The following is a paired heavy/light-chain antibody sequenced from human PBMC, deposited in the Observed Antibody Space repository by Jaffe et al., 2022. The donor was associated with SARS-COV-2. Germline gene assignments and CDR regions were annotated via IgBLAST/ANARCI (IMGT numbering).Heavy chain of an antibody. J-gene: IGHJ6*03. V-gene: IGHV3-48*01. Sequence: EVQLVESGGDLVQPGGSLRLSCAASGFSLSDYSMNWVRQAPGKGLQWISYISRSSYTIFNADSVKGRFTISRDNAKNSLFLQMDSLRAEDTAVYYCARDQLLWFGDAPTGLPNRYYMDVWGKGTTVTVSS. D-gene: IGHD3-10*01. CDR1: GFSLSDYS. CDR3: ARDQLLWFGDAPTGLPNRYYMDV. CDR2: ISRSSYTI.
Light chain of an antibody. CDR2: DVT. V-gene: IGLV2-14*01. Sequence: QSALSQPASVSGSPGQSITISCTGTSSDVGGHNYVSWYQQEPGKVPKLVIYDVTNRPSGVSNRFSGSKSGNTASLTISGLQAEDEADYYCSSYTTSTTLTYVFGTGTTVTVL. CDR3: SSYTTSTTLTYV. J-gene: IGLJ1*01. CDR1: SSDVGGHNY.